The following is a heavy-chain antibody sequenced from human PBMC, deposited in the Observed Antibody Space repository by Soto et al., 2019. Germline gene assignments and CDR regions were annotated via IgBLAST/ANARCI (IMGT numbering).Heavy chain of an antibody. CDR1: GFTLSSYS. CDR3: ARSRITMIRGVILADY. CDR2: FSSSGTTT. D-gene: IGHD3-10*01. V-gene: IGHV3-48*01. Sequence: EVQLVKSGGGLVQPGGSLRLSCAASGFTLSSYSINWVRQAPGKGLEWISYFSSSGTTTYYADSVKGRFTISRDNANNSLFLQMTSLRAEDTAVYYCARSRITMIRGVILADYWGQVTLATVSS. J-gene: IGHJ4*02.